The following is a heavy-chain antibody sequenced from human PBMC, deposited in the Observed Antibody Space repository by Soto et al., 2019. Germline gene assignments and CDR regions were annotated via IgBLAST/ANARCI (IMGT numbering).Heavy chain of an antibody. V-gene: IGHV1-18*01. CDR2: ISAYNGNT. J-gene: IGHJ4*02. CDR1: GYTFTSYG. CDR3: ARDRYCSGGSCYFLPRFDY. Sequence: ASVKVSCKASGYTFTSYGISWVRQAPGQGLEWMGWISAYNGNTNYAQKLQGRVTMTTDTSTSTAYMELRSLRSDDTAVYYCARDRYCSGGSCYFLPRFDYWGQGTLVTVVS. D-gene: IGHD2-15*01.